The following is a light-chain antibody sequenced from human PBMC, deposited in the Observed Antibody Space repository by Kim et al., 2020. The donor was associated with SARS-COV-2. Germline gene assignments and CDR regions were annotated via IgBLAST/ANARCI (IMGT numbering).Light chain of an antibody. CDR3: SSYTSSSTQV. V-gene: IGLV2-14*03. CDR1: SSDVGGYNY. Sequence: LSQPASVSGSPGQSITISCTGTSSDVGGYNYVSWYQQHPGKAPKLMIYDVSNRPSGVSNRFSGSKSGNTASLTISGLQAEDEADYYCSSYTSSSTQVFGGGTQLTVL. CDR2: DVS. J-gene: IGLJ3*02.